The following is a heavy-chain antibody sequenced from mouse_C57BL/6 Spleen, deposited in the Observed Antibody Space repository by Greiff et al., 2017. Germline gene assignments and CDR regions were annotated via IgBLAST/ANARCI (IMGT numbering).Heavy chain of an antibody. CDR1: GYTFTSYW. D-gene: IGHD1-1*01. Sequence: QVQLQQPGAELVMPGASVKLSCKASGYTFTSYWMHWVKQRPGQGLEWIGEIDPSDSYTNYNQKFKGKSPLTVDKSSSTAYMQLSSLTSEDSAVYYCARRGITTVDWYFDVWGTGTTVTVSS. CDR3: ARRGITTVDWYFDV. J-gene: IGHJ1*03. CDR2: IDPSDSYT. V-gene: IGHV1-69*01.